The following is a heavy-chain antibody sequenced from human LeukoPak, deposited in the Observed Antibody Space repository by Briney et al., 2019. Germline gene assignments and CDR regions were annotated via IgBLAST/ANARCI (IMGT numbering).Heavy chain of an antibody. D-gene: IGHD5-24*01. CDR3: TVQRGGDGYNTFDY. J-gene: IGHJ4*02. Sequence: PGGSLRLSCAASGFTFSSYAMSWVRQAPGKGLEWVSALSGSGDDTYYADSVKGRFTISRDSSKNTLYLQMNSLRAEDTAVYYCTVQRGGDGYNTFDYWGQGTLVTVSS. CDR1: GFTFSSYA. CDR2: LSGSGDDT. V-gene: IGHV3-23*01.